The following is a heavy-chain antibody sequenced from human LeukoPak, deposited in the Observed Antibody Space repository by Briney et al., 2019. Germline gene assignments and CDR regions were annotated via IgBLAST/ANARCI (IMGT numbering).Heavy chain of an antibody. D-gene: IGHD2-8*02. Sequence: PSETLSLTCGVSGYSINDGYFWGWLRQPPGKGLEWIATLHHPDITHYNPSLDSRVTISLDRSKNQFSLRLSSVTAADTAIYYCARERGHQLLPPTWAHTGIFDFWGQGSLVTVSS. CDR1: GYSINDGYF. J-gene: IGHJ4*02. CDR2: LHHPDIT. CDR3: ARERGHQLLPPTWAHTGIFDF. V-gene: IGHV4-38-2*02.